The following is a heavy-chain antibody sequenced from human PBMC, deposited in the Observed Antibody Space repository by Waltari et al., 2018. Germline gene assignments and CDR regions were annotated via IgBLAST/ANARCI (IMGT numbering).Heavy chain of an antibody. CDR1: DYSISSGFY. V-gene: IGHV4-38-2*01. J-gene: IGHJ2*01. CDR3: ARQGGYINVWWEDYWYFDH. D-gene: IGHD1-26*01. CDR2: INHSGST. Sequence: QVHLQVSGPGLVTPSETLSLTCAVSDYSISSGFYWGWIRQRPGKVLEWIGSINHSGSTFYNRSLKSRVPISVDPALNCFSRKLSTVTAIDTAVYYCARQGGYINVWWEDYWYFDHWGRGTLVTVSS.